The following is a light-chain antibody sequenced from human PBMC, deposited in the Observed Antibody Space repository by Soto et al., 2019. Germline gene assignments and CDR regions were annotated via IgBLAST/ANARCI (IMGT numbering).Light chain of an antibody. CDR2: GNT. Sequence: QSVFTQPPPVSWAPGQRVTIACTGSSYNIGAGYDVHWYQHLPGTAPKPVIYGNTNPPTVFRDRFSGSRSGTTGSLALTGLRPDDEADYYCQSYDTRLRGYVFATGTKVTVL. CDR1: SYNIGAGYD. V-gene: IGLV1-40*01. J-gene: IGLJ1*01. CDR3: QSYDTRLRGYV.